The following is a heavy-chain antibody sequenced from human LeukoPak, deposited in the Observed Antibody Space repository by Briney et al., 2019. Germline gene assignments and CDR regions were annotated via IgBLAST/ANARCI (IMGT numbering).Heavy chain of an antibody. CDR2: IIWYSGSI. Sequence: GGSLTLSCAASGFTFDDYAMHCLAQAPGKGLVGVSDIIWYSGSIGYADSVKGRFTISRDNAKNSLYLQMNSLRAEDTALYYCAKSRDYCGGDCYTIDYWGQGTLVTVSS. CDR3: AKSRDYCGGDCYTIDY. D-gene: IGHD2-21*02. V-gene: IGHV3-9*01. J-gene: IGHJ4*02. CDR1: GFTFDDYA.